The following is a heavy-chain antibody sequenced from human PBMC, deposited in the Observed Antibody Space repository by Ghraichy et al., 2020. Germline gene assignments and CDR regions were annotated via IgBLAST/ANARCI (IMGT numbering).Heavy chain of an antibody. CDR2: ISSSSSTI. Sequence: GESLNISCAASGFIFSSYSMNWVRQAPGKGLEWVSYISSSSSTIYYVDSVKGRFTISRDNAKNSLYLQMNSLRAEDTAVYYCARGASGWFQGDFDYWGQGTLVTVSS. CDR1: GFIFSSYS. CDR3: ARGASGWFQGDFDY. D-gene: IGHD6-19*01. V-gene: IGHV3-48*01. J-gene: IGHJ4*02.